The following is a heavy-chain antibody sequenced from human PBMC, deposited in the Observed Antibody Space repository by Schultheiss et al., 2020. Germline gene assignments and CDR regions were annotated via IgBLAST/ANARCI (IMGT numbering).Heavy chain of an antibody. CDR2: LIPIFGTT. CDR1: GGTFSGYA. Sequence: SVKVSCKASGGTFSGYAITWVRQAPGQGLEWMGGLIPIFGTTNYAQKFQGRVAITADESTSTAYMELSSLRSEDTAVYYCARGSRDDSSDYRYYYYGMDVWGKGTTVTVSS. D-gene: IGHD3-22*01. V-gene: IGHV1-69*13. CDR3: ARGSRDDSSDYRYYYYGMDV. J-gene: IGHJ6*04.